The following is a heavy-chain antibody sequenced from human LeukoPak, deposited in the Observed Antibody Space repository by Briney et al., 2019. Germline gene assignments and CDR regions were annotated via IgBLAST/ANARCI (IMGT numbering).Heavy chain of an antibody. V-gene: IGHV3-33*01. CDR3: AMDTAMVTLGY. J-gene: IGHJ4*02. Sequence: PGGSLRLSCAASGFTFSSYGMHWVRQAPGKGLEWVAVIWYDGSNKYYADSVKGRFTISRDNSKNTLYLQMNSLRAEDTAVYYCAMDTAMVTLGYWDQGTLVTVSS. CDR1: GFTFSSYG. D-gene: IGHD5-18*01. CDR2: IWYDGSNK.